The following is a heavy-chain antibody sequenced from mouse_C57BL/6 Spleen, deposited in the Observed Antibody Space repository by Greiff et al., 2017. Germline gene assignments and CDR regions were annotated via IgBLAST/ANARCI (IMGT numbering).Heavy chain of an antibody. CDR1: GYSFTSYY. V-gene: IGHV1-66*01. D-gene: IGHD2-5*01. J-gene: IGHJ4*01. CDR2: IYPGSGNT. Sequence: VQLQQSGPELVKPGASVKISCKASGYSFTSYYIHWVKQRPGQGLEWIGWIYPGSGNTKYNEKFKGKATLTADTSSSTAYMQLSSLTSEDSAVYYCARGHYSNSYYYAMDYWGQGTSVTVSS. CDR3: ARGHYSNSYYYAMDY.